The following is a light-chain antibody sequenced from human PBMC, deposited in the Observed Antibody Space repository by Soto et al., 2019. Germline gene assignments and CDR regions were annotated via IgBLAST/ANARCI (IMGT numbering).Light chain of an antibody. V-gene: IGKV3-15*01. J-gene: IGKJ2*01. CDR2: GAS. CDR1: QSVSSN. CDR3: QQYNKWPPYT. Sequence: EIVMTQSPATLSVSPGERATLSCRASQSVSSNLAWYQQKPGQAPRLLIYGASTRATGIPARFSGSGSGTELTLTISSLHSEEFAVYYCQQYNKWPPYTFGQGTKLEIK.